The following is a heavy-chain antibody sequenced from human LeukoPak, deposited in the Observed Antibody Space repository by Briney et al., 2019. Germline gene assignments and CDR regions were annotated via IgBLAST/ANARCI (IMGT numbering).Heavy chain of an antibody. CDR2: IKSKNDGGTT. J-gene: IGHJ4*02. Sequence: GGSLRLSCAASGFSFSSYWMGWVRQAPGKGLEWVGRIKSKNDGGTTDYATPVKGRFAISRDHPKNTLYLQMNSLKTEDTAVYYCTTDYHGDLDYWGQGTLVTVSS. V-gene: IGHV3-15*01. D-gene: IGHD4-17*01. CDR1: GFSFSSYW. CDR3: TTDYHGDLDY.